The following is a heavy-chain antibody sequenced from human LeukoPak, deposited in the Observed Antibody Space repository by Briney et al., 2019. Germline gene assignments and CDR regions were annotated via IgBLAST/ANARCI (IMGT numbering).Heavy chain of an antibody. CDR3: AKPIEGITMIVVVPRAFDI. CDR2: IKEDGSKK. D-gene: IGHD3-22*01. J-gene: IGHJ3*02. CDR1: GFTFSSYW. Sequence: GGSLRLSCAASGFTFSSYWMSWVRQAPGKGLEWVANIKEDGSKKSYVDSLKGRFTISRDNSKNTLYLQMNSLRAEDTAVYYCAKPIEGITMIVVVPRAFDIWGQGTMVTVSS. V-gene: IGHV3-7*01.